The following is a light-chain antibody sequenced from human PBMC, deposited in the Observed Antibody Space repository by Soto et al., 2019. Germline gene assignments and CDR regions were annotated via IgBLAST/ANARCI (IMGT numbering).Light chain of an antibody. CDR2: DVT. J-gene: IGLJ3*02. V-gene: IGLV2-11*01. CDR3: CSYAGSYSWV. CDR1: SSDVGDYNY. Sequence: QSVLTQPRSVSGSPGQSVTISCTGTSSDVGDYNYVSWYQQHPGKAPRLIIFDVTKRPSGVPDRLSGSKSGNTASLTISRLQAEDEADYYCCSYAGSYSWVFGGGTKLTVL.